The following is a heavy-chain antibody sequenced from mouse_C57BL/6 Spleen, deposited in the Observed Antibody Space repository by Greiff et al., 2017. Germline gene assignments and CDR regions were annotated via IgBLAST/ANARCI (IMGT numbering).Heavy chain of an antibody. Sequence: EVKLMEPGGGLVKPGGSLKLSCAASGFTFSSYAMSWVRQTPEKRLEWVATISDGGSYTYYPDNVKGRFTISRDNAKNNLYLQMSHLKSEDTAMYYCARDGGAYWGQGTLVTVSA. CDR3: ARDGGAY. CDR1: GFTFSSYA. V-gene: IGHV5-4*01. CDR2: ISDGGSYT. J-gene: IGHJ3*01.